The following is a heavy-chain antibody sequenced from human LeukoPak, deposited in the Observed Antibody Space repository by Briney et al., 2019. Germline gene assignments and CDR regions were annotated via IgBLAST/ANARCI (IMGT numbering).Heavy chain of an antibody. CDR2: INGNGSST. V-gene: IGHV3-74*01. D-gene: IGHD6-6*01. CDR3: ARLSYRPESSIAARPYDY. Sequence: GGSLRLSCAASGFTFSSYWMHWVRQAPGKGLVWVSRINGNGSSTDYADSVKGRFTISRDNAKNALYLQMNSLRAEDTAVYYCARLSYRPESSIAARPYDYWGQGTLVTVSS. J-gene: IGHJ4*02. CDR1: GFTFSSYW.